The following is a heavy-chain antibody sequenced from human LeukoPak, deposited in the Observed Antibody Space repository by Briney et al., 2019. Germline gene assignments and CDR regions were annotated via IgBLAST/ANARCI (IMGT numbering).Heavy chain of an antibody. CDR1: GYTFTSYY. V-gene: IGHV1-46*01. Sequence: ASVKVSCKASGYTFTSYYMNWVRQAPGQGLEWMGIINPSSGRTTYAQKFQGRVTMTRDTSIRTAYMELSSLRSDDTAVYYCAREHLFSGSENYVLHNWFDPWGQGTLVTVSS. CDR3: AREHLFSGSENYVLHNWFDP. J-gene: IGHJ5*02. CDR2: INPSSGRT. D-gene: IGHD3-10*01.